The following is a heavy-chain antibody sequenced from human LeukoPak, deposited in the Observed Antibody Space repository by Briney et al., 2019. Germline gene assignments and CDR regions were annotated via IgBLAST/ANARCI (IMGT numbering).Heavy chain of an antibody. Sequence: ASVKVSCKASGYTFTSYYMHWERQAPGQGLEWMGWISTYNGDTNSAQKFQGRVTLTTDTSTSTAYMELRSLRYDDTAVYYCTRRGPPATNWFDPWGQGTLVTVSS. V-gene: IGHV1-18*04. CDR1: GYTFTSYY. CDR3: TRRGPPATNWFDP. CDR2: ISTYNGDT. D-gene: IGHD3-10*01. J-gene: IGHJ5*02.